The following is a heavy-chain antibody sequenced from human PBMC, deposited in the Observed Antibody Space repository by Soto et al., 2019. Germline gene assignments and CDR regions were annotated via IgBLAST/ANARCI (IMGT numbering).Heavy chain of an antibody. D-gene: IGHD3-22*01. V-gene: IGHV3-66*01. CDR3: AKEPYDSSGYYYVSPYFYY. Sequence: PGGSLRLSCAASGFTVSSNYMSWVRQAPGKGLEWVSVIYSGGSTYYADSVKGRFTISRDNSKNTLYLQMNSLRAEDTAVHYCAKEPYDSSGYYYVSPYFYYWGQGTLVPVSS. CDR1: GFTVSSNY. CDR2: IYSGGST. J-gene: IGHJ4*02.